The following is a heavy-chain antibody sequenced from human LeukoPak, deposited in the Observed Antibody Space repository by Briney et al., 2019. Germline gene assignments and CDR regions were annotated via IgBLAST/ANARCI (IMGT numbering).Heavy chain of an antibody. V-gene: IGHV3-7*01. Sequence: GGSLRLSCEASGFTFSTYNMNWVRQAPGKGLELVANIKQDGSERYYVDSVQGRFTISRDNAKNSLYLQMNSLRVEDTAVYYCARRIVGPSSGGDYWGQGTPVTVSS. CDR1: GFTFSTYN. CDR2: IKQDGSER. D-gene: IGHD1-26*01. J-gene: IGHJ4*02. CDR3: ARRIVGPSSGGDY.